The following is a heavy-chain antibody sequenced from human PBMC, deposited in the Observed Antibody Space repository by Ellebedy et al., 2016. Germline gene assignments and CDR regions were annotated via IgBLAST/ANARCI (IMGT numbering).Heavy chain of an antibody. V-gene: IGHV1-3*01. CDR2: INAGNGNT. Sequence: ASVKVSCKASGYTFTSYAMHWVRQAPGQRLEWMGWINAGNGNTKYSQKFQGRVTITRDTSASTAYMELSSLRSEDTAVNYCASIAADSKYYYYNYSMDVWGQGTTVTVSS. D-gene: IGHD6-13*01. CDR1: GYTFTSYA. J-gene: IGHJ6*02. CDR3: ASIAADSKYYYYNYSMDV.